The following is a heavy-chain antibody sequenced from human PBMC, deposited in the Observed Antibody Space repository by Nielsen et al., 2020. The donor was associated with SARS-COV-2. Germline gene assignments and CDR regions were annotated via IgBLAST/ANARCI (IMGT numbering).Heavy chain of an antibody. J-gene: IGHJ4*02. CDR3: AKSSSSWGDY. D-gene: IGHD6-13*01. V-gene: IGHV3-9*01. CDR1: GFTFDDYA. Sequence: GGSLRLSFAASGFTFDDYAMHWVRQAPGKGLEWVSGISWNSGSIGYADSVKGRFTISRDNAKNSLYLQMNSLRAEDTALYYCAKSSSSWGDYWGQGTLVTVSS. CDR2: ISWNSGSI.